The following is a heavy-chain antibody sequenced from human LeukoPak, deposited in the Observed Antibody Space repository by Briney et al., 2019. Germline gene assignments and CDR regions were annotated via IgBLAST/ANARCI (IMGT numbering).Heavy chain of an antibody. CDR2: SYHSGNT. D-gene: IGHD4-17*01. J-gene: IGHJ4*02. CDR3: ARGPPDYGDYAWRY. Sequence: PSETLSLTCAVSGGSISSDPYSWSWIRQPTGKGLEWIGYSYHSGNTYYNPSLRSRVTISVDTSKNQFSLKLSSVTAADTAVYYCARGPPDYGDYAWRYWGQGTLVTVSS. CDR1: GGSISSDPYS. V-gene: IGHV4-30-2*01.